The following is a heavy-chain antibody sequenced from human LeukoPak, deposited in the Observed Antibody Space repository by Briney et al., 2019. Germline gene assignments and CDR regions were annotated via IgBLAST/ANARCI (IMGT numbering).Heavy chain of an antibody. D-gene: IGHD3-10*01. CDR2: INHSGST. CDR1: GGSVSSGSYY. Sequence: SETLSLTCTVSGGSVSSGSYYWSWIRQPPGKGLEWIGEINHSGSTNYNPSLKSRVTISVDTSKNQFSLKLSSVTAADTAVYYCARVRRVKYYYGSGSYAYFDYWGQGTLVTVSS. V-gene: IGHV4-61*01. CDR3: ARVRRVKYYYGSGSYAYFDY. J-gene: IGHJ4*02.